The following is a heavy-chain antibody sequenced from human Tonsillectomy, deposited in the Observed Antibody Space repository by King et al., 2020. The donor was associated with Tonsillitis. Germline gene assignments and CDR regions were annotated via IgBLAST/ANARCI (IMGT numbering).Heavy chain of an antibody. V-gene: IGHV3-74*01. CDR3: VRWLRGAWDYYYGMDV. CDR1: GFTFSTYW. D-gene: IGHD6-19*01. J-gene: IGHJ6*02. Sequence: VQLVESGGGLVQPGGSLRLSCAASGFTFSTYWMHWVRQVPGKGLVWVSRINSDGRSTTYADSVKGRFTISRDNAKNTLYLQMNSLRAEDTDVYYCVRWLRGAWDYYYGMDVWGQGTPVTVSS. CDR2: INSDGRST.